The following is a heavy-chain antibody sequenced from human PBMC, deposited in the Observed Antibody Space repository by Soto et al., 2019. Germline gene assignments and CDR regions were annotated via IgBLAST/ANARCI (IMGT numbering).Heavy chain of an antibody. V-gene: IGHV2-70*01. CDR1: GFSLSTSGMC. D-gene: IGHD6-19*01. Sequence: SAPTLVNPTQTLTLTCTFSGFSLSTSGMCVSWIRQPPGKALEWLALIDWDDKYYNTSLKTRLTISTDTSKNQVVLTMTNMDPVDTATYSFARIVAVAGDYGMAFWGQATTVTVSS. J-gene: IGHJ6*02. CDR2: IDWDDK. CDR3: ARIVAVAGDYGMAF.